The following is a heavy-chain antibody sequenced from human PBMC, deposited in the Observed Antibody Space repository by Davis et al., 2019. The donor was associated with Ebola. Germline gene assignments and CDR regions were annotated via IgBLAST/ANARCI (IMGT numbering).Heavy chain of an antibody. V-gene: IGHV3-73*01. CDR2: IRSKANSYAT. J-gene: IGHJ3*02. D-gene: IGHD1-14*01. CDR1: GFTFSGSA. CDR3: SFTTPDACDI. Sequence: GGSLRLSCAASGFTFSGSAMHWVRQASGKGLEWVGRIRSKANSYATAYAASVKGRFTISRDDSKNTAHLQMNSLKAEDTAVYYCSFTTPDACDIWGQGTMVTVSS.